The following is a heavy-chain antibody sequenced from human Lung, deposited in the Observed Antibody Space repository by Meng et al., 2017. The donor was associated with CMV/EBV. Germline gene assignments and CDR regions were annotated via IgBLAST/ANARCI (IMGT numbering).Heavy chain of an antibody. D-gene: IGHD2-2*01. V-gene: IGHV1-8*01. Sequence: SXXVSXKASGYTFTTYDINWVRQATGQGLEWMGWMNPNSGNTGYAQKFQGRVTLTRVTSITTAYMELSSLTSDDTAVYYCARTRIEVEPDGRKIKYYNYGMDVWRQGXTVTVSS. CDR3: ARTRIEVEPDGRKIKYYNYGMDV. J-gene: IGHJ6*02. CDR2: MNPNSGNT. CDR1: GYTFTTYD.